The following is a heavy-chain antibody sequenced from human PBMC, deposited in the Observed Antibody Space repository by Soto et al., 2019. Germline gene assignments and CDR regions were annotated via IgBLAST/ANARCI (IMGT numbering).Heavy chain of an antibody. CDR2: INAHSGGT. CDR3: PKDLTRQLAYWLDP. J-gene: IGHJ5*02. V-gene: IGHV1-2*02. Sequence: ASVKVSCKASGFSFTGYYIHWLGQAPGQGLEWMGWINAHSGGTEYAQKFQGRVTLTRDTSISTAYMTLSSLRSDDTAIYYCPKDLTRQLAYWLDPWGQGTQVTVSS. CDR1: GFSFTGYY. D-gene: IGHD6-6*01.